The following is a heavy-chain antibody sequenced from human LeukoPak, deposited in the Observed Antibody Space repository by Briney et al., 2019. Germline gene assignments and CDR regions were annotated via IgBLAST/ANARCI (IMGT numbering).Heavy chain of an antibody. CDR1: GFTFSSYA. J-gene: IGHJ4*02. CDR3: ARAYYFDY. Sequence: PGRSLRLSCAASGFTFSSYAMHWVRQALGKGLEWVAVISYDGSNKYYADSVKGRFTISRDNSKNTLYLQMNSLRAEDTAVYYCARAYYFDYWGQGTLVTVSS. V-gene: IGHV3-30*04. CDR2: ISYDGSNK.